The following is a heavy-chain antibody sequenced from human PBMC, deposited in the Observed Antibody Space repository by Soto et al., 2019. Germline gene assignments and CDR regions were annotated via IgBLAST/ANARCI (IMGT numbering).Heavy chain of an antibody. D-gene: IGHD2-15*01. V-gene: IGHV4-39*01. CDR1: GGSISSSSYY. CDR3: ARHTPAISISDH. Sequence: QLQLQESGPGLVKPSETLSLTCTVSGGSISSSSYYWGWIRQPPGKGLEWIGSIYYSGSTYYNPSLTSRVTISVDPSKTQFSLKLSSVTAADTAVYYCARHTPAISISDHWGQGTLVTVSS. CDR2: IYYSGST. J-gene: IGHJ4*02.